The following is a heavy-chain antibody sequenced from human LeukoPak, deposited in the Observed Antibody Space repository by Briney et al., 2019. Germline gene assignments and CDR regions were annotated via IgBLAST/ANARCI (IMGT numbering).Heavy chain of an antibody. D-gene: IGHD6-13*01. CDR1: GFIFSSYW. J-gene: IGHJ4*02. Sequence: TGGSLRLSCAASGFIFSSYWMSWVRQTPGKGLEWVAVIPYDGRNKYYADSVKGRFTISRDNSKNTLSLQMNSLRAEDTAVYYCAKLGQQATEIVFWGQGTLVTVSS. V-gene: IGHV3-30*18. CDR2: IPYDGRNK. CDR3: AKLGQQATEIVF.